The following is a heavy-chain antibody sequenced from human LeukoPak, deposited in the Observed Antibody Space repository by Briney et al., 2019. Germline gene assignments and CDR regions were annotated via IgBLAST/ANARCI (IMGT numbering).Heavy chain of an antibody. CDR2: IGNSGSGG. CDR3: SRIKYGGNSGYHFDY. CDR1: GFNFNCFA. D-gene: IGHD4-23*01. Sequence: GGSLRLSCSASGFNFNCFAMSWVRQAPGKRLEWVSTIGNSGSGGSYADSVRGRFTISRDNSKNMVYLQMHSLRVDDSAVYYCSRIKYGGNSGYHFDYWGQGTLVTVSS. V-gene: IGHV3-23*05. J-gene: IGHJ4*02.